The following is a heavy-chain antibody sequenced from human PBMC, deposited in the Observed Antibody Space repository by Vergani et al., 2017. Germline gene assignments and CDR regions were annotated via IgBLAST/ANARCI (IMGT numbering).Heavy chain of an antibody. CDR3: ARDLNGKVLQWRIKAYGMDV. Sequence: VQLLESGGDLVQPGGSLRLSCAASGFTFSDYYMSWIRQAPGKGLEWVSYISSSGSTRYYADSVKGRFTISRDNAKNSLYLQMNSLRAEDTAVYYCARDLNGKVLQWRIKAYGMDVWGQGTTVTVSS. V-gene: IGHV3-11*04. CDR1: GFTFSDYY. D-gene: IGHD6-19*01. CDR2: ISSSGSTR. J-gene: IGHJ6*02.